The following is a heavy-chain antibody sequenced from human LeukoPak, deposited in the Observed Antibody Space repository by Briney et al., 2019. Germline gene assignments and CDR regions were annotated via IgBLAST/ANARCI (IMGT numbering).Heavy chain of an antibody. D-gene: IGHD3-22*01. J-gene: IGHJ4*02. V-gene: IGHV3-23*01. CDR1: GFTFSNYW. Sequence: GGSLRLSCATSGFTFSNYWMSWVRQAPGKGLEWVSAISGSGGSTYYADSVKGRFTISRDNSKNTLYLQMNSLRAEDTAVYYCAKGLSYYDSSGYLVLEHYFDYWGQGTLVTVSS. CDR3: AKGLSYYDSSGYLVLEHYFDY. CDR2: ISGSGGST.